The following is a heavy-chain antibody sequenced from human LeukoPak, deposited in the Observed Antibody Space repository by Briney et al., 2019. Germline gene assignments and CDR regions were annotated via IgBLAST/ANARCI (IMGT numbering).Heavy chain of an antibody. CDR2: ISGCGGST. CDR1: GFTFSSYA. D-gene: IGHD3-10*01. CDR3: AKASEYYGSGSYPIGGFY. J-gene: IGHJ4*02. Sequence: GGSLRLSCAASGFTFSSYAMSWVRQAPGEGLEWVSAISGCGGSTYYADSVKGRFTISRDNSKNTLYLQMNSLRAEDTAVYYCAKASEYYGSGSYPIGGFYWGQGTLVTVSS. V-gene: IGHV3-23*01.